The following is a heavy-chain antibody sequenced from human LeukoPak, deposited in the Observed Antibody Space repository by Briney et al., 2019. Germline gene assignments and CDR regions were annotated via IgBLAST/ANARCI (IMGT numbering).Heavy chain of an antibody. D-gene: IGHD3-16*01. CDR3: ARAHSLGELPPYFDY. J-gene: IGHJ4*02. CDR1: GFTFSDYY. Sequence: GGSLRLSCAASGFTFSDYYMSWIRQAPGKGLEWVSYISSSGSTIYYADSVKGRFTISRDNAKNSLYLQMNSLRAVDTAVYYCARAHSLGELPPYFDYWGQGTLVTVSS. V-gene: IGHV3-11*01. CDR2: ISSSGSTI.